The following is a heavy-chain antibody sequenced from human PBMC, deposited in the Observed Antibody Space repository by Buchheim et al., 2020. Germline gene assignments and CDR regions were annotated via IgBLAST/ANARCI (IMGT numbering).Heavy chain of an antibody. CDR2: IRYDGSTK. D-gene: IGHD3-22*01. CDR3: AKFYDTISRLDV. Sequence: QVQLVESGGGVVQPGRSLRLSCAASGFTFSNYDMHWVRQAPGKGLEWVSFIRYDGSTKYYTDSVKGRFTISRDNSKNSLYLQMNSLGVEDTAVYYCAKFYDTISRLDVWGQGT. J-gene: IGHJ4*02. V-gene: IGHV3-30*02. CDR1: GFTFSNYD.